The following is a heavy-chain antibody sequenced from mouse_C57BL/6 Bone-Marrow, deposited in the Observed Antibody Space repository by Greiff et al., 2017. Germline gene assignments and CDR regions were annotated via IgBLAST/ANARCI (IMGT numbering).Heavy chain of an antibody. CDR2: IDPSDSYT. J-gene: IGHJ3*01. D-gene: IGHD1-1*01. V-gene: IGHV1-69*01. CDR3: AREDLGIYYGSSRFAY. CDR1: GYTFTSYW. Sequence: VQLQQPGAELVMPGASVKLSCKASGYTFTSYWMHWVKQRPGQGLEWIGEIDPSDSYTNYNQKFKGKSTLTVDKSSSTAYMQLRSLTSKDSAVYYCAREDLGIYYGSSRFAYWGQGTLVTVSA.